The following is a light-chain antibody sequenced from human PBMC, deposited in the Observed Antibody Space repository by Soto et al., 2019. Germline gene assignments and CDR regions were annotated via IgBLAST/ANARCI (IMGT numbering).Light chain of an antibody. CDR1: QSISSW. Sequence: DIQMTQSPSTLSASVGDRVTITCRASQSISSWLAWYQQKPGKAPKLLIYLASTLDSGVPSRFSGSGSGTEFTLTVSSLHPDDSATYYCQQYNSYPLTFGGGTKVEIK. CDR3: QQYNSYPLT. J-gene: IGKJ4*01. CDR2: LAS. V-gene: IGKV1-5*03.